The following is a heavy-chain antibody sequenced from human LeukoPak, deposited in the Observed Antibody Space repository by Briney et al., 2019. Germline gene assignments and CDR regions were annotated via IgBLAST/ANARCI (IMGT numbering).Heavy chain of an antibody. Sequence: SETLSLTCAVYGGSLSNYYWSWIRQPPGKGLEWIGYIYYSGSTNYNPSLKSRVTISVDTSKNEFSLRLSSVTAADTAVYYCARADGRLATDIDYWGQGTLVTVSS. D-gene: IGHD5-12*01. V-gene: IGHV4-59*01. CDR2: IYYSGST. CDR3: ARADGRLATDIDY. CDR1: GGSLSNYY. J-gene: IGHJ4*02.